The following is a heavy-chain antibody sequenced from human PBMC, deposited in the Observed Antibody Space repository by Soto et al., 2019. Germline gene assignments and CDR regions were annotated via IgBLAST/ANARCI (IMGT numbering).Heavy chain of an antibody. CDR1: GYSFTSYW. Sequence: GESLNISCKGSGYSFTSYWIVWVRQLPGKGLEWLGIIYPGDSETRYSPSFQGQVTISADKSISTAYLQCSSLKASDTAIYYCARRGMAAAGTPLYYFDYWGQGTLVTVSS. CDR2: IYPGDSET. V-gene: IGHV5-51*01. J-gene: IGHJ4*02. CDR3: ARRGMAAAGTPLYYFDY. D-gene: IGHD6-13*01.